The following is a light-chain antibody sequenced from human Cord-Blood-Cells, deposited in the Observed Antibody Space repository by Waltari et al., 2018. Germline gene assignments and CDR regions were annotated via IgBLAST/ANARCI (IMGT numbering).Light chain of an antibody. Sequence: EIVMTQSPATLSVSPGERATLSCRASQSVSSNLAWYQQKPGQAPRLLIYGAATRATGIPAGSSGRGAGTEFTLTISSLQSEDFAVYYCQQYNNWPPYTFGQGTKLEIK. V-gene: IGKV3-15*01. CDR1: QSVSSN. J-gene: IGKJ2*01. CDR3: QQYNNWPPYT. CDR2: GAA.